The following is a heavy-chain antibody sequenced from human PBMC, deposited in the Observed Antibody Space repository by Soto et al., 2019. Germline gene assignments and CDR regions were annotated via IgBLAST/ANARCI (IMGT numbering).Heavy chain of an antibody. CDR1: GFSLSTRGVG. CDR3: AHSTDTGMALDS. Sequence: QITLKESGPTLVKPTQTLTLTCTFSGFSLSTRGVGVGWIRQPPGKALEWLALIYWDDDKRYSPSLKSRLTTTRDTSKTQVVLTMTNMDPVDTATYNCAHSTDTGMALDSWGQGTLVTVSS. D-gene: IGHD5-18*01. CDR2: IYWDDDK. J-gene: IGHJ5*01. V-gene: IGHV2-5*02.